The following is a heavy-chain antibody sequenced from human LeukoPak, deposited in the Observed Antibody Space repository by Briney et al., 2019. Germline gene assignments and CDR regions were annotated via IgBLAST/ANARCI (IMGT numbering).Heavy chain of an antibody. V-gene: IGHV1-69*04. J-gene: IGHJ6*02. CDR2: IIPILGIA. Sequence: SVKVSCKASGGTFSSYAISWVRQAPGQGLEWMGRIIPILGIANYAQKFQGRVTITADKSTSTAYMELSSLRSEDTAMYYCASHYYDFWSVNYYYYGMDVWGQGTTVTVSS. CDR1: GGTFSSYA. D-gene: IGHD3-3*01. CDR3: ASHYYDFWSVNYYYYGMDV.